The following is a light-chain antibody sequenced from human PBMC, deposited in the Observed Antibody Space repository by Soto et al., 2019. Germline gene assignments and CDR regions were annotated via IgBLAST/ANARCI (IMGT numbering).Light chain of an antibody. Sequence: DIVMTQSPLSLPVSPGEPASISCRSSQNLLQSNGYKYLDWYLQKPGQSPQLLIYLGSNRASGVPDRFSSSGSSTDFTLKISRVEPEDVGVYYCMQALQTPRTFGQGTKLEIK. CDR2: LGS. V-gene: IGKV2-28*01. CDR1: QNLLQSNGYKY. J-gene: IGKJ2*01. CDR3: MQALQTPRT.